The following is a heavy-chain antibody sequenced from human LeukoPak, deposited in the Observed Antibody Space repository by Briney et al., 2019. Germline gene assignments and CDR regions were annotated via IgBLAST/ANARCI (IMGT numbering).Heavy chain of an antibody. CDR1: GYTFTSYY. Sequence: ASVKVSCKASGYTFTSYYMHWVRQAPGQGLEWMGIINPSGGSTSYAQKFQGRVTMARDTSTSTVYMELSSLRSEDTAVYYCARERRDCGGDCYSFDYWGQGTPVTVSS. CDR3: ARERRDCGGDCYSFDY. V-gene: IGHV1-46*01. D-gene: IGHD2-21*02. CDR2: INPSGGST. J-gene: IGHJ4*02.